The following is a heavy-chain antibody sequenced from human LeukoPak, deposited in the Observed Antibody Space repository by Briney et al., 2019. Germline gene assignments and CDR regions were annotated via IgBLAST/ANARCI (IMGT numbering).Heavy chain of an antibody. J-gene: IGHJ5*02. CDR3: AVTEPVPAAISRRFDP. D-gene: IGHD2-2*02. CDR1: GGTFSSYA. Sequence: SVKVSCKASGGTFSSYAISWVRQAPGQGLEWMGGIIPIFGTANYAQKFPGRVTITADESTSTAYMELSSLRSEDTAVYYCAVTEPVPAAISRRFDPWGQGTLVTVSS. CDR2: IIPIFGTA. V-gene: IGHV1-69*13.